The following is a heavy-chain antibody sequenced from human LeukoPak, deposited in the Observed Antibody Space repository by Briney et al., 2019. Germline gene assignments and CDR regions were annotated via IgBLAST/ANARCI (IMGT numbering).Heavy chain of an antibody. CDR1: GVSISSYY. CDR2: IFYSGNT. Sequence: PSETLSLTCTVSGVSISSYYWSWIRQPPGKGLEWIGYIFYSGNTIYNPSLRSRVTISADTSKNHFSLRLRSVTAADTAVYYCARLAAISGSDYPDDWGQGTQVTVSS. V-gene: IGHV4-59*08. CDR3: ARLAAISGSDYPDD. D-gene: IGHD1-26*01. J-gene: IGHJ4*02.